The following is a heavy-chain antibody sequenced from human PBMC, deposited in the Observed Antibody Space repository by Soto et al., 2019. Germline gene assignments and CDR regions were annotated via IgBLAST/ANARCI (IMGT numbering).Heavy chain of an antibody. V-gene: IGHV3-33*01. J-gene: IGHJ4*02. CDR1: GFSFSSYG. Sequence: PGGSLRLSCAASGFSFSSYGMHWVRQAPGKGLEWVALIWYDGSNKYYADSVKGRFTISRDNSKNTLYLQMNSLRAEDTAVYYCARESSTEVYFDYWGQGTLVTVSS. D-gene: IGHD2-2*01. CDR3: ARESSTEVYFDY. CDR2: IWYDGSNK.